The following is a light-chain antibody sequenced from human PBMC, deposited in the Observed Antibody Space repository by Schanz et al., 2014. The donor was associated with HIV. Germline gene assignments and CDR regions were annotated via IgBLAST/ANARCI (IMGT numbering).Light chain of an antibody. J-gene: IGKJ3*01. CDR3: TQTLQTPQFT. CDR2: QVS. Sequence: DVVMTQSPLSLPVTLGQPASISCRSRQSLVHTDGNTFLHWFQQRPGHSPRRLIYQVSKRDSGVPDRFSGSGSGTDFTLKISRVEAEDVGVYYCTQTLQTPQFTFGPGTKVDIK. CDR1: QSLVHTDGNTF. V-gene: IGKV2-30*02.